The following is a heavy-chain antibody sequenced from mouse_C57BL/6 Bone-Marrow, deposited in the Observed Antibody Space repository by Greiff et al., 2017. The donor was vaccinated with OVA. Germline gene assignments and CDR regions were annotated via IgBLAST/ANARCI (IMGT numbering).Heavy chain of an antibody. CDR1: GFTFSSYG. Sequence: EVQRVESGGDLVKPGGSLKLSCAASGFTFSSYGMSWVRQTPDKRLEWVATISSGGSYTYYPDSVKGRFTISRDNAKNTLYLQMSSLKSEDTARYYCASYYYGSSYDWYFDVWGTGTTVTVSS. D-gene: IGHD1-1*01. J-gene: IGHJ1*03. CDR2: ISSGGSYT. V-gene: IGHV5-6*01. CDR3: ASYYYGSSYDWYFDV.